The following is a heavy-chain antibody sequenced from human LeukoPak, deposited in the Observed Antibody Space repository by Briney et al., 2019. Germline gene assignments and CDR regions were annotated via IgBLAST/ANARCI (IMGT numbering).Heavy chain of an antibody. V-gene: IGHV3-23*01. Sequence: GGSLRLSCAASGFTFSTYAMSWVRQAPGKGLEWVSVISGSGSSTYCADSVKGRFTISRDNSKNTLYPQINSLRAEDTAAYYCAKEMATIRAFDFWGQGTMVTVSS. D-gene: IGHD5-24*01. CDR2: ISGSGSST. CDR1: GFTFSTYA. J-gene: IGHJ3*01. CDR3: AKEMATIRAFDF.